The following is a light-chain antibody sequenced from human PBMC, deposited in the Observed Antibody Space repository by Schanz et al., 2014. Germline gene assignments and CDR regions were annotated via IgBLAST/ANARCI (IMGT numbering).Light chain of an antibody. J-gene: IGKJ2*01. Sequence: EIVLTQSPGTLSLSPGERATLSCWASESVSSNLAWYEQKPGQAPRLLVYGASTRATGIPARFSGSGSGSDFTLTISSLEPEDFAVYYCQQRSNWPPLFGQGTKLDLK. V-gene: IGKV3-11*01. CDR1: ESVSSN. CDR2: GAS. CDR3: QQRSNWPPL.